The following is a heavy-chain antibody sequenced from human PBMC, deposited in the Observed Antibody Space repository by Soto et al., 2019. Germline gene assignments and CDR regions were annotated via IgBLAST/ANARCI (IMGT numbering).Heavy chain of an antibody. J-gene: IGHJ4*02. Sequence: QVQLVQSGAEVKRPGSSVKVSCKASGDTFNFYSINWVRQAPGLGLEWMGRVNPIVSMSNYAQKFQCRVTMTADKSTTTAYLELSSLRSEDTAISYCASSYVSGYRAFAYWGQGALVTVSS. V-gene: IGHV1-69*02. CDR2: VNPIVSMS. CDR1: GDTFNFYS. CDR3: ASSYVSGYRAFAY. D-gene: IGHD3-10*01.